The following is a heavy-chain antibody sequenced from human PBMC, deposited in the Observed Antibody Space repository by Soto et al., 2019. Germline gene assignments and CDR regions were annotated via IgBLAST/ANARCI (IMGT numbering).Heavy chain of an antibody. V-gene: IGHV4-30-4*01. D-gene: IGHD1-26*01. CDR3: ASFQVGPTGYDAFDI. J-gene: IGHJ3*02. CDR2: IYYSGST. CDR1: GGSIRSGDYY. Sequence: QVQLQESGPGLVKPSQTLSLTCTVSGGSIRSGDYYWSWIRQPPGKGLEWIGNIYYSGSTYYNPSLGSRLTISVDKSNNQFSLRLTSVTAADTAVYYCASFQVGPTGYDAFDICGQGTMVTVSS.